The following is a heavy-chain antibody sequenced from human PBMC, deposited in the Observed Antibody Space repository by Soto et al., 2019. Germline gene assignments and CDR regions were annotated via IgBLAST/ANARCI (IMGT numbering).Heavy chain of an antibody. CDR1: GFTFSSYA. V-gene: IGHV3-23*01. J-gene: IGHJ4*02. CDR3: AKVSMIVVVTQYYFDY. CDR2: ISGSGGST. Sequence: EVQLLESGGGLVQPGGSLRLSCAASGFTFSSYAMSWVRQAPGKGLEWVSAISGSGGSTYYADSVKGRFTISRDNSKNTLYLQMNSLRAEDTAVYYCAKVSMIVVVTQYYFDYWGQGTLVTVSS. D-gene: IGHD3-22*01.